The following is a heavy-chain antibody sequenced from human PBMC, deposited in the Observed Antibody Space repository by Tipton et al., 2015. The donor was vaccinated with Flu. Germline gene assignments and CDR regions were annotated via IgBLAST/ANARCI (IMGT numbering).Heavy chain of an antibody. Sequence: TLSLTCTVSGGSIRGYYWNWIRQFPGKGLEWIGFVYYTGSTNYSPSLKSRVTISVDTSKNQFSLKVSSVTAADTAVYYCARHSSSARGWFDPWGQGTLVTVSS. J-gene: IGHJ5*02. CDR2: VYYTGST. V-gene: IGHV4-59*08. D-gene: IGHD3-10*01. CDR3: ARHSSSARGWFDP. CDR1: GGSIRGYY.